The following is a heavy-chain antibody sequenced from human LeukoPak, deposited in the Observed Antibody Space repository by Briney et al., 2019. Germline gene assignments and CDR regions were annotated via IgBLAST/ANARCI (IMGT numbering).Heavy chain of an antibody. CDR3: AKGTSGYVPPDY. CDR1: GFTFSSYA. Sequence: PGASLRLSCAASGFTFSSYAMSWVRQAPGKGLEWVSAISGSGGSTYYADSVKGRFTISRDNSKNTLYPQMNSLRAEDTAVYYCAKGTSGYVPPDYWGQGTLVTVSS. J-gene: IGHJ4*02. D-gene: IGHD5-12*01. V-gene: IGHV3-23*01. CDR2: ISGSGGST.